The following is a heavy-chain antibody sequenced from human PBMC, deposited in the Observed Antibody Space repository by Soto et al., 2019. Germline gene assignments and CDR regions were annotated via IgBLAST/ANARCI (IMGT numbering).Heavy chain of an antibody. CDR1: GFTFDNYA. D-gene: IGHD3-10*01. V-gene: IGHV3-23*01. CDR3: ARSLDVFLWLGELLSLGFHS. CDR2: ISATGGST. J-gene: IGHJ4*02. Sequence: EVQLMESGGGLVQPGGSLRLSCAASGFTFDNYAMNWVRQAPGKGLEWVSGISATGGSTYYAASVRGRFGISRDNSKNTLDLQMNSLRAEDTAVYYCARSLDVFLWLGELLSLGFHSWGQGTLVTASS.